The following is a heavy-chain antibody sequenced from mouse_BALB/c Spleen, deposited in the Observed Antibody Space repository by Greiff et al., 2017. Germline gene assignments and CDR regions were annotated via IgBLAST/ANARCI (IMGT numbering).Heavy chain of an antibody. V-gene: IGHV5-9*03. CDR3: ARSSHYYEVFAY. D-gene: IGHD1-2*01. CDR2: ISSGGGNT. Sequence: DVKLVESGGGLVKPGGSLKLSCAASGFTFSSYTMSWVRQTPEKRLEWVATISSGGGNTYYPDSVKGRFTISRDNAKNNLYLQMSSLRSEDTALYYCARSSHYYEVFAYWGQGTLVTVSA. J-gene: IGHJ3*01. CDR1: GFTFSSYT.